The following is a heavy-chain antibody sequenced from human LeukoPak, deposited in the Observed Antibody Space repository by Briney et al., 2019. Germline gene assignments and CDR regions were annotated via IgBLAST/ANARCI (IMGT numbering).Heavy chain of an antibody. CDR2: INHSGST. CDR1: GGSFSGYY. D-gene: IGHD5-18*01. Sequence: PSETLSLTCAVYGGSFSGYYWSWIRQPPGKGLEWIGEINHSGSTNYNPSLKSRVTISVDTSKNQFSLKLSSVTAADTAVYYCARDLERQLWLPRYFDYWGQGTLVTVSS. V-gene: IGHV4-34*01. J-gene: IGHJ4*02. CDR3: ARDLERQLWLPRYFDY.